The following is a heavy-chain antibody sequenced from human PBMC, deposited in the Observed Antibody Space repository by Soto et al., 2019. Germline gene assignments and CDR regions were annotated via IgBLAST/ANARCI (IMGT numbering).Heavy chain of an antibody. CDR2: MNPNSGNT. V-gene: IGHV1-8*01. CDR3: ARSRGYSGYAYYYYYMDV. Sequence: ASVKVSCKASRYTFTSYDINWVRQATGQGLEWMGWMNPNSGNTGYAQKLQGRVTMTRHTSISTAYMELSSLRSEDTAVYYCARSRGYSGYAYYYYYMDVWGKGTTVTVSS. CDR1: RYTFTSYD. J-gene: IGHJ6*03. D-gene: IGHD5-12*01.